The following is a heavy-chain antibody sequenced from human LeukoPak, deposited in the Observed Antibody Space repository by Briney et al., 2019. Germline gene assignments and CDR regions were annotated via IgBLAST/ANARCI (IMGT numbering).Heavy chain of an antibody. CDR1: GFTFSNYA. Sequence: HPGGSLRLSCAASGFTFSNYAMSWVRQAPGKGLEWVSGISGSGGSTYYADSVKGRFTISRDNSKNTLYLQMNSLRAEDTAVYYCAKGWYCSGGSCYHTNYFDYWGQGTLVTVSS. CDR3: AKGWYCSGGSCYHTNYFDY. CDR2: ISGSGGST. D-gene: IGHD2-15*01. J-gene: IGHJ4*02. V-gene: IGHV3-23*01.